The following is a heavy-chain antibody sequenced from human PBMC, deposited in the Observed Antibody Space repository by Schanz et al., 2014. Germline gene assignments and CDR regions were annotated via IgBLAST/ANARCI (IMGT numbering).Heavy chain of an antibody. Sequence: QVQLLQSGAEVKKPGASVKVSCKASGYTFTGYYMHWVRQAPGQGLEYMGRINPNSGGTNFAQKFQGRVTMTRDTSISTVYMELSRLRSDDTAVYYCARESVSRTRLFDPWGQGTLVTVSS. V-gene: IGHV1-2*06. J-gene: IGHJ5*02. CDR2: INPNSGGT. CDR3: ARESVSRTRLFDP. D-gene: IGHD3-3*01. CDR1: GYTFTGYY.